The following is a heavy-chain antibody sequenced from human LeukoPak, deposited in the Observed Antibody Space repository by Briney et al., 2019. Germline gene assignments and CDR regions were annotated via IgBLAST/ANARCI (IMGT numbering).Heavy chain of an antibody. CDR2: LSSTGGTR. CDR1: GFSFSTYD. Sequence: GGSLRLSCVASGFSFSTYDMNWLRQAPGKGLEWVSYLSSTGGTRYYANSVKGRFTISRDDAKNSLYLQISSLRAEDTAVYYCARAARPKLRFLDFDYWGQGTLLTVSS. V-gene: IGHV3-48*01. D-gene: IGHD3-3*01. CDR3: ARAARPKLRFLDFDY. J-gene: IGHJ4*02.